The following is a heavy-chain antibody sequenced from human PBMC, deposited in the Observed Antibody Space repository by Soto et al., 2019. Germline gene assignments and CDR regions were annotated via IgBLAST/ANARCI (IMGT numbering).Heavy chain of an antibody. CDR1: GFTFSSSW. CDR2: IYSDGSRT. V-gene: IGHV3-74*01. J-gene: IGHJ4*02. CDR3: ARGPSGWYGYDY. Sequence: EVQLVESGGGLVQPGGSLRLSCAASGFTFSSSWMHWVRQAPGKGLVWVSRIYSDGSRTNYAASVQGRSTISRDNAKNTLYLQMNCRRAEDTALYYCARGPSGWYGYDYWGQGTLVTVSS. D-gene: IGHD6-19*01.